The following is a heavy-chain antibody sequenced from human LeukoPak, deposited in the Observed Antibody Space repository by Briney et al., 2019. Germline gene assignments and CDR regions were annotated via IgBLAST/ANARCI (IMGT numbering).Heavy chain of an antibody. Sequence: SETLSLTCTVSGGSINSGSYYWSWIRQPAWKGLEWIGRIYTSGSTNYNPSLESRLTISADTSKNQFSLKVRSVTAADTAVYYCARDWEFQWLDPWGQGTLVTVSS. D-gene: IGHD1-26*01. V-gene: IGHV4-61*02. CDR3: ARDWEFQWLDP. CDR1: GGSINSGSYY. J-gene: IGHJ5*02. CDR2: IYTSGST.